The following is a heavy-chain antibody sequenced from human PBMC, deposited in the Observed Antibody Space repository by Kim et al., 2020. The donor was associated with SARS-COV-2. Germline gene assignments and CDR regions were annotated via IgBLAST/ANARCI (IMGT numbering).Heavy chain of an antibody. V-gene: IGHV3-53*01. CDR2: IYVDGST. J-gene: IGHJ4*02. D-gene: IGHD1-1*01. CDR3: TGDVFDGYWN. CDR1: GFSVSSKY. Sequence: GGSLRLSCAASGFSVSSKYMTWVRQAPGKGLEWVSVIYVDGSTYYAASVMGRFTISRDNSKNTLYLQMNSLRAEDTAVYYCTGDVFDGYWNWGQGTLVTVSS.